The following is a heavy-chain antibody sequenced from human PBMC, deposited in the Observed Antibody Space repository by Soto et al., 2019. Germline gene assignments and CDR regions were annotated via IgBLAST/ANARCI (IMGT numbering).Heavy chain of an antibody. CDR1: GGSISSSSYY. CDR3: ARLRGIVGATSGYYYYYGMDV. V-gene: IGHV4-39*01. J-gene: IGHJ6*02. CDR2: IYYSGST. D-gene: IGHD1-26*01. Sequence: PSETLSLTCTVSGGSISSSSYYWGWIRQPPGKGLEWIGSIYYSGSTYYNPSLKSRVTISVDTSKNQFSLKLSSVTAADTAVYHCARLRGIVGATSGYYYYYGMDVWGQGTTVTVSS.